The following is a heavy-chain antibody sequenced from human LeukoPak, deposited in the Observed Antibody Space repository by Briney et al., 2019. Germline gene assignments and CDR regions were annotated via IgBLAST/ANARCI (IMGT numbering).Heavy chain of an antibody. CDR3: ASGRGYSYGYSFDY. CDR1: SGSISTSNYY. J-gene: IGHJ4*02. D-gene: IGHD5-18*01. CDR2: IFYSGST. Sequence: PSETLSLTCTVSSGSISTSNYYWGWVRQPPGKALEWIGNIFYSGSTYYSPSLKSRVTISLDTSKNQFSLKLSSVTAADTAVYYCASGRGYSYGYSFDYWGQGTLVTVSS. V-gene: IGHV4-39*07.